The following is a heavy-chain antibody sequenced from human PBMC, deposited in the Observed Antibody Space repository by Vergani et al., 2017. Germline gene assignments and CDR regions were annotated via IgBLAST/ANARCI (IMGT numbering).Heavy chain of an antibody. V-gene: IGHV4-34*01. CDR2: INHSGST. CDR1: GGSFSGYY. J-gene: IGHJ4*02. CDR3: ASRDEQQLPMVFDY. D-gene: IGHD6-13*01. Sequence: QVQLQQWGAGLLKPSETLSLTCAVYGGSFSGYYWSWIRQPPGKGLEWIGEINHSGSTNYNPSLKSRVTISVDTSKNQFSLQLSSVTAADTAVYYCASRDEQQLPMVFDYWGQGTLVTVSS.